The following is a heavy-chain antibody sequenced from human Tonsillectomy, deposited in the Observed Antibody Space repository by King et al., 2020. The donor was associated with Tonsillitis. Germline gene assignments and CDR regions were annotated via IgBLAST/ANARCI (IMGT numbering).Heavy chain of an antibody. CDR2: INSSGST. V-gene: IGHV4-34*01. CDR1: GGSFSGDY. Sequence: VQLQQWGAGLLKPSETLSLTCAVYGGSFSGDYWSWIRQPPGKGLEWIGVINSSGSTKYNPSLKSRVTISLDTTKNQFSLKMTSVTASDTAVFYCARGLDCAGSNCYMDVWGKGTTVTVSS. D-gene: IGHD3-10*01. CDR3: ARGLDCAGSNCYMDV. J-gene: IGHJ6*03.